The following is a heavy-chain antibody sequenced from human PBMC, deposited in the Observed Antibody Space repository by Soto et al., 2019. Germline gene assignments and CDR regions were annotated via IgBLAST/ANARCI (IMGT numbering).Heavy chain of an antibody. D-gene: IGHD2-2*01. CDR2: INPNSGGT. Sequence: ASVKVSCKASGYTFTGYYMHWVRQAPGQGLEWMGWINPNSGGTNYAQKFQGRVTMTRDTAISTAYMELSRLRSDDTAAYDCARVYCSSTSCYDAGDVWGQGTTVTVSS. V-gene: IGHV1-2*02. CDR3: ARVYCSSTSCYDAGDV. CDR1: GYTFTGYY. J-gene: IGHJ6*02.